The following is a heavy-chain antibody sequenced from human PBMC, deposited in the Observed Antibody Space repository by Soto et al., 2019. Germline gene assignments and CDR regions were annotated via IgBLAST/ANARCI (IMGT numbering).Heavy chain of an antibody. CDR1: GFTFSTYT. CDR2: NSSSSSYT. D-gene: IGHD3-10*01. CDR3: AREITGYGSLTYFDY. V-gene: IGHV3-21*01. J-gene: IGHJ4*02. Sequence: EVQLVESGGGLVKPGGSLRLSCAASGFTFSTYTMNWVRQAPGKGLEWVSSNSSSSSYTYYADSVKGRFTISRDNAKNSLYLQMNSLRAEDTAVYYCAREITGYGSLTYFDYWGQGTLVTVSS.